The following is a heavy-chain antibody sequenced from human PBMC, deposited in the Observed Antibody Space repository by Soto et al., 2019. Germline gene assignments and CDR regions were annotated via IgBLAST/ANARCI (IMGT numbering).Heavy chain of an antibody. CDR1: GYSFTSLD. Sequence: QVQLVESGAEVREPGASVKVSCKASGYSFTSLDINWVRQTAGQGLEWMGWMQPSTGRTGYAQKFQGRVTMTRHTSINTAYMELTTLTSDDTASYYCARGVSAGVDYWGQGTLVTVSS. J-gene: IGHJ4*02. CDR3: ARGVSAGVDY. D-gene: IGHD1-26*01. CDR2: MQPSTGRT. V-gene: IGHV1-8*01.